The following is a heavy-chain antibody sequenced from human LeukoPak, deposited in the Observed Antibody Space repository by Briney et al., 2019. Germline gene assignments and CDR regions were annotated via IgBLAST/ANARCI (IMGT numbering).Heavy chain of an antibody. V-gene: IGHV4-59*01. Sequence: SETLSPTCTVSGGSISSYYWSWIRQPPGKGLEWIGYIYYSGSTNYNPSLKSRVTISVDTSKNQFSLKLSSVTAADTAVYYCARMYYYDSSGYYSPGCYFDPWGQGTLVTVSS. D-gene: IGHD3-22*01. CDR2: IYYSGST. CDR3: ARMYYYDSSGYYSPGCYFDP. CDR1: GGSISSYY. J-gene: IGHJ5*02.